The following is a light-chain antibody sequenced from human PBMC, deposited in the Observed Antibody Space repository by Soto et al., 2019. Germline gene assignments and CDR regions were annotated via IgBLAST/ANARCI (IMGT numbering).Light chain of an antibody. CDR3: TTWDDSLNGVV. CDR1: SSNIGRHG. Sequence: QSVLTQPPSASGTPGQRVTVSCSGSSSNIGRHGVNWYQQLPGAAPKLLIYSYNQRPSGVPDRFSGSTSGTSVSLTINGLQSEDEADYYCTTWDDSLNGVVFGGGTPLPVL. CDR2: SYN. J-gene: IGLJ3*02. V-gene: IGLV1-44*01.